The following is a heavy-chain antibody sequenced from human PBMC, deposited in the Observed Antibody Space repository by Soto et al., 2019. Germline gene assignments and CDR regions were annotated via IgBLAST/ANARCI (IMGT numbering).Heavy chain of an antibody. D-gene: IGHD2-15*01. CDR2: IYYSGST. J-gene: IGHJ5*02. V-gene: IGHV4-31*01. CDR3: AREYCSGGSCYLGHNWFDP. CDR1: GGSISSGGYY. Sequence: SETLSLTCTVSGGSISSGGYYWSWIRQHPGKGLEWIGYIYYSGSTYXXXXXXXXXTISVDTSKNQFSLKLSSVTAADTAVYYCAREYCSGGSCYLGHNWFDPWGQGTLVTVSS.